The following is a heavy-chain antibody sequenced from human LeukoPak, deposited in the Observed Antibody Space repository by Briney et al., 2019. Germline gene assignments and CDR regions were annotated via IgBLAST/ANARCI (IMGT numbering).Heavy chain of an antibody. Sequence: GGSLRLSCAASRFTFSSYGMHWVRQAPGKGLEWVSAISGSGGSTYYADSVKGRFTISRDNSKNTLYLQMNSLRAEDTAVYYCARRYSSSWNAFDIWGQGTMVTVSS. J-gene: IGHJ3*02. CDR2: ISGSGGST. CDR3: ARRYSSSWNAFDI. CDR1: RFTFSSYG. V-gene: IGHV3-23*01. D-gene: IGHD6-13*01.